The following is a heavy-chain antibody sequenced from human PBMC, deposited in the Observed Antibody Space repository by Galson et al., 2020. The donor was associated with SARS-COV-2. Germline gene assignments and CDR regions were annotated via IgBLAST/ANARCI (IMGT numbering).Heavy chain of an antibody. CDR3: ARDLVVVTPDYYYYGMDV. V-gene: IGHV3-53*01. Sequence: GGSLRLSCAASGFTVSSNYMSWVRQAPGKGLEWVSVIYSGGSTYYADSVKGRFTISRDNSKNTLYLQMNSLRAEDTAVYYCARDLVVVTPDYYYYGMDVWGQGTTVTVSS. CDR2: IYSGGST. J-gene: IGHJ6*02. D-gene: IGHD2-15*01. CDR1: GFTVSSNY.